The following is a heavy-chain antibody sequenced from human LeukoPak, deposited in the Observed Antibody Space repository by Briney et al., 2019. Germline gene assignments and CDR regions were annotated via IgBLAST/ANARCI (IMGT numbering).Heavy chain of an antibody. D-gene: IGHD3-22*01. CDR2: ISYDGSNK. Sequence: PGGSLRLSCAASGFTFSSYAMHWVRQAPGKGLEWVAVISYDGSNKYYADSVKGRFTISRDNSKNTLYLQMNSLRAEDTAVYYCARLSQIVVDAFDIWGQGTMVTVSS. CDR3: ARLSQIVVDAFDI. CDR1: GFTFSSYA. V-gene: IGHV3-30-3*01. J-gene: IGHJ3*02.